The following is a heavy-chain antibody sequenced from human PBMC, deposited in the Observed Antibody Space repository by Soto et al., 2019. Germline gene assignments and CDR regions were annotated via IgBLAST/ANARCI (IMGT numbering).Heavy chain of an antibody. CDR3: ARGDSTDCSNGVCSFFYNHDMDV. D-gene: IGHD2-8*01. J-gene: IGHJ6*02. V-gene: IGHV1-2*04. CDR1: GYSFTDYH. Sequence: ASVKVSCKASGYSFTDYHIHWVRQAPGQGREWLGRINPKSGGTSTAQKFQGWVTMTTDTSISTASMELTRLTSDDTAIYYCARGDSTDCSNGVCSFFYNHDMDVWGQGXTVTVPS. CDR2: INPKSGGT.